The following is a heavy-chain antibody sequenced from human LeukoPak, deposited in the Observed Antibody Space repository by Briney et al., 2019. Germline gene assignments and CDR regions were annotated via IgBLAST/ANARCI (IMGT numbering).Heavy chain of an antibody. V-gene: IGHV3-21*01. CDR3: ASAVFDWPGGIFDY. CDR1: GFTFSSYT. Sequence: GGSLRLSCAASGFTFSSYTMSWVRQAPGRGLELVSSISSSITYIHYADSVRGRFTISRDNAQNSLYLQMNSLRAEDTAVYYCASAVFDWPGGIFDYWGQGTLVTVSS. J-gene: IGHJ4*02. D-gene: IGHD3-9*01. CDR2: ISSSITYI.